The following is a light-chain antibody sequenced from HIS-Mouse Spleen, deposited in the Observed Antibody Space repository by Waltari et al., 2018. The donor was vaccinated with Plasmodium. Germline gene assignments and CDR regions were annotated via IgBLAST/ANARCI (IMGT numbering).Light chain of an antibody. CDR3: SSYTSSSTLYV. Sequence: QSALTQPASVSGSPGQSITIPCTGTSSDVGGYNYVSWYQQQPGKAPKHMVYEGSHRPSGVSNRFSGSKSGNTASLTISGLQAEDEADYYCSSYTSSSTLYVFGTGTKGTVL. J-gene: IGLJ1*01. V-gene: IGLV2-14*01. CDR1: SSDVGGYNY. CDR2: EGS.